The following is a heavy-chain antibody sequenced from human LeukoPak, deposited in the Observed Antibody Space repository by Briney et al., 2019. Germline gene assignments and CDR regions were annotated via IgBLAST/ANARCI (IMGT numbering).Heavy chain of an antibody. CDR1: GFTFDDYA. D-gene: IGHD1-26*01. J-gene: IGHJ4*02. CDR2: ISWNSGSI. Sequence: PGGSLRLSCAASGFTFDDYAMHWVRQAPGKGLEWVSGISWNSGSIGYADSVKGRFTISRDNAKNSLYLQMNSLRAEDTAVYYCARDLTKSRLYSGSPQWGQGTLVTVSS. V-gene: IGHV3-9*01. CDR3: ARDLTKSRLYSGSPQ.